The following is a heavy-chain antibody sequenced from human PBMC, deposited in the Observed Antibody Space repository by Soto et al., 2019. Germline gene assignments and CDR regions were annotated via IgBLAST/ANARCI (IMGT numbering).Heavy chain of an antibody. V-gene: IGHV3-7*01. CDR1: GFTFNGYW. CDR2: INQYGSEK. CDR3: ARDPPY. Sequence: ESGGGLVQPGGSLRLSCAASGFTFNGYWMTWVRQAPGKGLEWVANINQYGSEKYYVDSMKGRFTISRDNARNSLYLQMNSLRAEDTAVYYCARDPPYWGQGALVTVSS. J-gene: IGHJ4*02.